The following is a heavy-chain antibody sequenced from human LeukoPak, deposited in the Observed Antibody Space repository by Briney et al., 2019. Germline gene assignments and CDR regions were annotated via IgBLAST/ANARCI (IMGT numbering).Heavy chain of an antibody. CDR2: ISSSSSYI. Sequence: GGSLRLSCAASGFTFSSYSMNWVRQAPGKGLEWVSSISSSSSYIYYADSVKGRFTISRDNAKNSLYLQMNSLRAEDTAVYYCARQDGYALYYFDYWGQGTLVTVSS. CDR3: ARQDGYALYYFDY. J-gene: IGHJ4*02. D-gene: IGHD2-2*01. V-gene: IGHV3-21*01. CDR1: GFTFSSYS.